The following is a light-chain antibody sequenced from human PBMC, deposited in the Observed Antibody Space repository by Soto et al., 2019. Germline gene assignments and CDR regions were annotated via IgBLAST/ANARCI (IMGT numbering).Light chain of an antibody. J-gene: IGKJ4*01. CDR2: AAS. V-gene: IGKV1-9*01. CDR1: QGISSY. CDR3: QQLNTYPLT. Sequence: DIQMTQSPSTLSAFVGDRVTFTCRASQGISSYLAWYQQKPGKAPKLLIYAASTLQSGVPSRFSGSGSGTDFTLTISSLQPEDFATYFCQQLNTYPLTFGGGTKVDIK.